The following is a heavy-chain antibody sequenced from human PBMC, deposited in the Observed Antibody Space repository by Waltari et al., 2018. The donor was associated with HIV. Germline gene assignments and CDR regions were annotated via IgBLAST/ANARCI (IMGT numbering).Heavy chain of an antibody. D-gene: IGHD6-13*01. CDR3: VRGTAAGPGDFYGMDV. Sequence: QVQLQQWGAGLLKPSETLSLTCAVYGGSFSFHYWTWIRQPPGKGLEWLGEINQRGNTNYTPSLKRRVTISIDRSKNQFSLRLTSVTAADTAVYYCVRGTAAGPGDFYGMDVWGPGTTVTVSS. CDR2: INQRGNT. J-gene: IGHJ6*02. CDR1: GGSFSFHY. V-gene: IGHV4-34*01.